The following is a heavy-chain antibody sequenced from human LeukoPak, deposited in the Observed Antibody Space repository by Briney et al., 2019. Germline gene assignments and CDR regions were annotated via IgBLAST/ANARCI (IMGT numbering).Heavy chain of an antibody. J-gene: IGHJ4*02. Sequence: SETLSLTCAVYGGSFSGYYWSWLRQPPGKGLEWIGEINHSGSTNYNPSLKSRVTISVDTSKNQFSLKLSSVTAADTAVYYCARGERYYYDSSGYPLDYWGQGTLVTVSS. D-gene: IGHD3-22*01. CDR3: ARGERYYYDSSGYPLDY. CDR2: INHSGST. V-gene: IGHV4-34*01. CDR1: GGSFSGYY.